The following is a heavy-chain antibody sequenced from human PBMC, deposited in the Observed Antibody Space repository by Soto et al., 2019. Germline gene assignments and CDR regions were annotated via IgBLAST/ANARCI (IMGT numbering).Heavy chain of an antibody. CDR1: GGSVSSGSYY. J-gene: IGHJ4*02. CDR2: IYYSGST. Sequence: QVQLQESGPGLVKPSETLSLTCTVSGGSVSSGSYYCSWIRQPPGKGLEWIGYIYYSGSTNYNPSLKSRVTISVDTSKNQFSLKLSSVTAADTAVYYCARDEGPASSFDYWGQGTLVTVSS. D-gene: IGHD6-25*01. V-gene: IGHV4-61*01. CDR3: ARDEGPASSFDY.